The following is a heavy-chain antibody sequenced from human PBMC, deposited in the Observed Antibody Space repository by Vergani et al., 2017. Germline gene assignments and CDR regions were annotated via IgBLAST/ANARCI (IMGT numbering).Heavy chain of an antibody. Sequence: EVQLVESGGGLVQPGGSLRLSCAASGFTFSSYAMSWVRQAPGKGLEWVSAISGSGGSTYYADSVKGRFTISRDNSMNPLDLQMNSLRAEDTAVYYCAKDEYPSNPGMGWFDYWGQGTLVTVSS. CDR3: AKDEYPSNPGMGWFDY. V-gene: IGHV3-23*04. J-gene: IGHJ4*02. CDR2: ISGSGGST. D-gene: IGHD2-2*01. CDR1: GFTFSSYA.